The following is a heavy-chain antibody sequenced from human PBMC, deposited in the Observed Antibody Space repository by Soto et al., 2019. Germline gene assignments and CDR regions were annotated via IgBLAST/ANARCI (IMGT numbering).Heavy chain of an antibody. CDR3: ARAKLCNTISCPHSFDI. J-gene: IGHJ4*02. CDR1: GASISTNNW. D-gene: IGHD3-10*01. V-gene: IGHV4-4*02. CDR2: VYHSGTT. Sequence: SETLSLTCAVSGASISTNNWWSWVRQSPGQGLEWIAEVYHSGTTNSNPSLKSRVTISVDTSKNQFSLMLASVTAADTGVYYCARAKLCNTISCPHSFDIWGQGTLVTVS.